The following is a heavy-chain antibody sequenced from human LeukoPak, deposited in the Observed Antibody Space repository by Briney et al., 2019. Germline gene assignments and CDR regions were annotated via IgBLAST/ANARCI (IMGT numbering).Heavy chain of an antibody. Sequence: GGSLRLSCAASGFTFSSYSMNWVRQAPGKGLEWVSSIGSSSSYIYYADSVKGRFTISRDNAKNSLYLQMNSLRAEDTAVYYCARHGDYAEDYWGQGTLVTVSS. CDR1: GFTFSSYS. V-gene: IGHV3-21*01. J-gene: IGHJ4*02. CDR2: IGSSSSYI. D-gene: IGHD4-17*01. CDR3: ARHGDYAEDY.